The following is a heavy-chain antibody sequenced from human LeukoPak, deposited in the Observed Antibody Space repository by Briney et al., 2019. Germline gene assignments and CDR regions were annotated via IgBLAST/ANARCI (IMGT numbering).Heavy chain of an antibody. Sequence: SETLSLTCTVSGGSISSYYWSWIRQPPGKGLEWIGEINHSGSTNYNPSLKSRVTISVDTSKNQFSLKLSSVTAADTAVYYCAVSGSYSRLDYWGQGTLVTVSS. V-gene: IGHV4-34*01. CDR3: AVSGSYSRLDY. J-gene: IGHJ4*02. CDR1: GGSISSYY. CDR2: INHSGST. D-gene: IGHD1-26*01.